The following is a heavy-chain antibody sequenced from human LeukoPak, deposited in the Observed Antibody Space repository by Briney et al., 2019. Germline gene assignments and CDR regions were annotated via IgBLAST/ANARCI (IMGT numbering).Heavy chain of an antibody. Sequence: GGSLRLSCAASGFTFSRYAMNWVRQPPGKGLEWVSYIISSGSTIYYADSVKGRFTISRDNAKNSLYLQMNSLRAEDTAVYYCAELGITMIGGVWGKGTTVTIPS. D-gene: IGHD3-10*02. J-gene: IGHJ6*04. CDR3: AELGITMIGGV. CDR1: GFTFSRYA. CDR2: IISSGSTI. V-gene: IGHV3-48*03.